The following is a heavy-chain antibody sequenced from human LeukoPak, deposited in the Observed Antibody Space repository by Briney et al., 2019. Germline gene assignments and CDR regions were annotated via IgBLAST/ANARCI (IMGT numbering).Heavy chain of an antibody. CDR3: AKDPLGPGMAVAGPFYY. CDR2: ISSSGSYI. J-gene: IGHJ4*02. CDR1: GFTFSSYS. V-gene: IGHV3-21*04. D-gene: IGHD6-19*01. Sequence: GGSLRLSCAASGFTFSSYSMNWVRQAPGKGLEWVSSISSSGSYIYYADSVKGRFTISRDNSKNTLYLQMNSLSAEDTAVDYCAKDPLGPGMAVAGPFYYWGQGTLVTVSS.